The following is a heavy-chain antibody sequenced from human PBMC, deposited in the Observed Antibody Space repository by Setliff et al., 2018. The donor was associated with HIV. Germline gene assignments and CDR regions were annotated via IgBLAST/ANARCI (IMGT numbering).Heavy chain of an antibody. V-gene: IGHV1-18*01. CDR2: LSGDNGNT. CDR3: VRGSISGMYYFDY. D-gene: IGHD5-12*01. Sequence: ASVKVSCKASGYTFSSYGVNWVRQAPGHGLEWMGRLSGDNGNTKYAQKFQGRVIMTTDTSTSTAYMELRSLRSDDTAVYYCVRGSISGMYYFDYWGLGTLVTVSS. CDR1: GYTFSSYG. J-gene: IGHJ4*02.